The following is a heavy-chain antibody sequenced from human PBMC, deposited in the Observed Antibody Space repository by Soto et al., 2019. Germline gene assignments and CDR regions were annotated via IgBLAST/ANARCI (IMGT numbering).Heavy chain of an antibody. D-gene: IGHD6-13*01. J-gene: IGHJ4*02. CDR1: FXNYY. CDR2: INPLPTSGST. CDR3: ARDLAAAAY. V-gene: IGHV1-46*01. Sequence: FXNYYIHWVRQAPGQGLEWMAIINPLPTSGSTNYAQKFQGRVTVTRDTSTSTVYLELSSLRSDDTAVYYCARDLAAAAYWGQGTLVTVSS.